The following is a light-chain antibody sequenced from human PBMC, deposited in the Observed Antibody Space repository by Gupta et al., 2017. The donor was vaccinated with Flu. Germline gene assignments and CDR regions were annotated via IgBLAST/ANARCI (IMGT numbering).Light chain of an antibody. J-gene: IGKJ1*01. Sequence: PSFLSASVGGRVTITCRASQDIRRDLGWYQQKPGSAPKLLIFSASRLQSGVPSRFSGSGSGTHFTLSIASRQPEDFATYYCRQEHICPLTVGQGTKVEIK. V-gene: IGKV1-6*01. CDR2: SAS. CDR3: RQEHICPLT. CDR1: QDIRRD.